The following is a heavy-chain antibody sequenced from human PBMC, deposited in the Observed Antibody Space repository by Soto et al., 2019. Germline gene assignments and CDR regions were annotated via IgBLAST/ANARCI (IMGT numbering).Heavy chain of an antibody. CDR3: ARDSGSSKYGLDV. Sequence: QVQLVESGGGLVKPGGSLRLSCVASGFSISDDYMTWIRQAPGKGLEWVSHISSSSIYTSYAHSVKGRFTISRDNAKNSLYLQLNSLASEDTAVYYCARDSGSSKYGLDVWGQGTTVMVSS. CDR2: ISSSSIYT. D-gene: IGHD6-13*01. V-gene: IGHV3-11*06. J-gene: IGHJ6*02. CDR1: GFSISDDY.